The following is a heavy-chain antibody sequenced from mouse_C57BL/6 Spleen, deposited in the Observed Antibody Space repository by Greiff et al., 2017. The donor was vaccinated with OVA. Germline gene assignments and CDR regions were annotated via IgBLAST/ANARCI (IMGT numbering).Heavy chain of an antibody. V-gene: IGHV14-3*01. CDR3: ARNYGSTYYYAMDY. J-gene: IGHJ4*01. D-gene: IGHD1-1*01. CDR1: GFNIKNTY. CDR2: IDPANGNT. Sequence: EVKLVESVAELVRPGASVKLSCTASGFNIKNTYMHWVKQRPEQGLEWIGRIDPANGNTKYAPKFQGKATITADTSSNTAYLQLSSLTSEDTAIYYCARNYGSTYYYAMDYWGQGTSVTVSS.